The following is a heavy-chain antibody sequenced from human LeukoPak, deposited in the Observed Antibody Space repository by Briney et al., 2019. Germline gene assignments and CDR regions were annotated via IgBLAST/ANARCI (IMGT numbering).Heavy chain of an antibody. CDR2: IYSGGST. D-gene: IGHD2-2*01. CDR1: GFTVSSNY. Sequence: GGSLRLSCAASGFTVSSNYMSWVRQAPGKGLEWVSVIYSGGSTYYADSVKGRFTISRDNSKNTLYLQMNSLRAEDTAVYYCARSGNQPLLQFTVDYWGQGTLVTVSS. J-gene: IGHJ4*02. CDR3: ARSGNQPLLQFTVDY. V-gene: IGHV3-66*01.